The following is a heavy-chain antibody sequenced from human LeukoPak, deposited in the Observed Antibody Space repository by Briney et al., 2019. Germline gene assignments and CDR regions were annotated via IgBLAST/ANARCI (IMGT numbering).Heavy chain of an antibody. CDR1: GFTFSSYG. V-gene: IGHV3-23*01. D-gene: IGHD3-3*01. CDR2: ISGSGGST. Sequence: GGSLRLSCAASGFTFSSYGMHWVRQAPGKGLEWVSAISGSGGSTYYADSVKGRFTISRDNSKNTLYLQMNSLRAEDTAVYYCAKVTIFGVVYYWGQGTLVTVSS. J-gene: IGHJ4*02. CDR3: AKVTIFGVVYY.